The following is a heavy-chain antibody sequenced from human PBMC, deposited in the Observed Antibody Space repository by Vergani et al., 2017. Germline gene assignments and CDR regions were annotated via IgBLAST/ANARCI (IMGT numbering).Heavy chain of an antibody. CDR1: GGSFTSYH. CDR3: ARVNTETNGHLYFYYYIDV. Sequence: QVQLQQWGGGLLKPSETLSLTCVVNGGSFTSYHWTWIRQSPGEGLEWVGDIDHTGRPDDNPSLKRRLTMSVDKSRNQYSLTLNSVTATDTAIYFCARVNTETNGHLYFYYYIDVWGQGTAVTVS. J-gene: IGHJ6*03. D-gene: IGHD4-11*01. CDR2: IDHTGRP. V-gene: IGHV4-34*01.